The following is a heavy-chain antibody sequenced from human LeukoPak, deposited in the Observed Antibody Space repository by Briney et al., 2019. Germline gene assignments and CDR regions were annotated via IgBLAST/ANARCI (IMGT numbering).Heavy chain of an antibody. Sequence: SETLSLTCAVYGGSFSGYYWSWIRQPPGKGLEWIGEINHSGSTNYNPSLKSRVTISVDTSKNQFSLKLSSVTAADTAVYYCARDRVGSSYPWYFDYWGQGTLVTVSS. V-gene: IGHV4-34*01. D-gene: IGHD6-6*01. CDR2: INHSGST. J-gene: IGHJ4*02. CDR1: GGSFSGYY. CDR3: ARDRVGSSYPWYFDY.